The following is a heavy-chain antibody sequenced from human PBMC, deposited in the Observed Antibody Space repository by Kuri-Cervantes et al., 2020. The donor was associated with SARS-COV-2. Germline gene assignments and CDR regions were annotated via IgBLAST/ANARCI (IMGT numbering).Heavy chain of an antibody. J-gene: IGHJ6*02. CDR1: GGSISSSSYY. D-gene: IGHD6-19*01. CDR3: AREGIAVAGHYYGMDV. CDR2: IYYSGST. Sequence: SETLSLTCTVSGGSISSSSYYWGWIRQPPGKGLEWIGSIYYSGSTYYNPSLKSPVTISVDTSKNQFSLKLSSVTAAGTAVYYCAREGIAVAGHYYGMDVWGQGTTVTVSS. V-gene: IGHV4-39*01.